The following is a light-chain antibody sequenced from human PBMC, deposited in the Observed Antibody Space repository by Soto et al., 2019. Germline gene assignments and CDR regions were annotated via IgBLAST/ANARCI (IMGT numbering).Light chain of an antibody. V-gene: IGKV3-20*01. CDR3: QQHGRSPGVT. Sequence: EIVLTQSPGTLSLSPGERATLSCRASQSVNNRYLAWYQQIPGQAPRLVILGASSRATGIPDRFSGSGSGTDFPLTISRLEPEDFAVYYCQQHGRSPGVTFGGGTKVEIK. CDR1: QSVNNRY. CDR2: GAS. J-gene: IGKJ4*01.